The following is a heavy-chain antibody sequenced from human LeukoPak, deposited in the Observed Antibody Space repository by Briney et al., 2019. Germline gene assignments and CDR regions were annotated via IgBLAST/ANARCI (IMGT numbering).Heavy chain of an antibody. J-gene: IGHJ5*02. D-gene: IGHD2-15*01. CDR3: ARDGYCSGGSCYDHWFDP. CDR1: GYTFTSYG. Sequence: GASVKVSCKASGYTFTSYGISWVRQAPGQGLEWMGWIGAYNGNTNYAQKLQGRVTMTTDTSTSTAYMELRSLRSDDTAVYYCARDGYCSGGSCYDHWFDPWGQGTLVTVSS. V-gene: IGHV1-18*01. CDR2: IGAYNGNT.